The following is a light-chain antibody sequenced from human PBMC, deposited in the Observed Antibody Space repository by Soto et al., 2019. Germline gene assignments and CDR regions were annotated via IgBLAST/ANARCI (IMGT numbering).Light chain of an antibody. CDR1: QSITTF. CDR2: DAS. J-gene: IGKJ4*02. CDR3: QQYSTYQLR. V-gene: IGKV1-5*01. Sequence: DIQTTQSPSTLSASIGDRVTITCRASQSITTFLAWYQQKPGKAPQILIYDASKWEPGVHSRLSGGGSGTEFALTISSLQPDAFETYYCQQYSTYQLRFGGGTKVDI.